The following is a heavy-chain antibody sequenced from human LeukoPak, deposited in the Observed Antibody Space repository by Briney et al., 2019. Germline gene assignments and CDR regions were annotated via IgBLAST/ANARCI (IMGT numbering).Heavy chain of an antibody. V-gene: IGHV1-18*04. CDR3: ARGPPYDYGDYDPVY. J-gene: IGHJ4*02. CDR2: ISAYNGNT. Sequence: ASVKVSCKASGYTFTSYGISWVRQAPGQGLEWMGWISAYNGNTNYAQTLQGRVTMTTDTSTSTAYMELGSLRSDDTAVYYCARGPPYDYGDYDPVYWGQGTLVTVSS. CDR1: GYTFTSYG. D-gene: IGHD4-17*01.